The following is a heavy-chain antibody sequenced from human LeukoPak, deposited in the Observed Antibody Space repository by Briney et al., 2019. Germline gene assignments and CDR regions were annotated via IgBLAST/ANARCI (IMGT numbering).Heavy chain of an antibody. V-gene: IGHV4-34*01. D-gene: IGHD2-15*01. J-gene: IGHJ4*02. CDR2: INDSGST. CDR1: GRSFRGHY. CDR3: ARAIVVVGAARSDYCDY. Sequence: SETLCLSSAVSGRSFRGHYWSWIPQPPGQGLKWIGEINDSGSTNYNPTRKSRVAISVDTSRHQFSLKLRSVTAADTAVYYFARAIVVVGAARSDYCDYWGEGALVSLS.